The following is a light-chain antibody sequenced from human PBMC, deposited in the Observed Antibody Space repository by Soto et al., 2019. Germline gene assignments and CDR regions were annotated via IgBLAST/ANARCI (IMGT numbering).Light chain of an antibody. CDR1: ALPKQY. CDR3: QSADNSGIYYV. J-gene: IGLJ1*01. V-gene: IGLV3-25*02. Sequence: SYELTQPPSVSVSPGQTARITCSGDALPKQYAYWYRQKPGQALILVIYKDTERPSGIPERFSGSSSGTTVTLTISGVQAGDEADYYCQSADNSGIYYVFGTGTKVTVL. CDR2: KDT.